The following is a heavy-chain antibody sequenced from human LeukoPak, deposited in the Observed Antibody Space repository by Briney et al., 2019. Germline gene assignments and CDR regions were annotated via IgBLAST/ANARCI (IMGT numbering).Heavy chain of an antibody. Sequence: GGSLRLSCAASVFTFSDYSMNWVRQAPGKGLEWVSSISSRSSYIYYADSVKGRFTISRDNAKNSLYLQMNSLRAEDTAVYFCARGGPRPICSSTSCYPYYFDFWGRGTLVTVSS. D-gene: IGHD2-2*01. CDR1: VFTFSDYS. CDR3: ARGGPRPICSSTSCYPYYFDF. CDR2: ISSRSSYI. J-gene: IGHJ4*02. V-gene: IGHV3-21*01.